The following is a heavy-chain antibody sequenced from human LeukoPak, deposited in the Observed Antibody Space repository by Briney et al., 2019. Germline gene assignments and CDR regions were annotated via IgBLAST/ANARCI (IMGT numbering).Heavy chain of an antibody. Sequence: SETLSLTCTVSSGSISSYYWSWIRQPPGKRLEWIGYIYYSGSTNYNPSLKSRVTISVDTSKNQFSLKLSSVTAADTAVYYCARRRRITMVRGEVDYWGQGTLVTVSS. CDR2: IYYSGST. D-gene: IGHD3-10*01. J-gene: IGHJ4*02. V-gene: IGHV4-59*12. CDR3: ARRRRITMVRGEVDY. CDR1: SGSISSYY.